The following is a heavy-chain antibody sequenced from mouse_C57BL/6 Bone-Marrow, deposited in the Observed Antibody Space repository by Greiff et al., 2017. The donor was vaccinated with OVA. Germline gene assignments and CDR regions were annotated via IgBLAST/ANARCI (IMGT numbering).Heavy chain of an antibody. V-gene: IGHV1-55*01. D-gene: IGHD1-1*01. CDR2: IYPGSVRT. CDR1: GYTFTSYW. CDR3: ARSGITTVEGDFAMDY. J-gene: IGHJ4*01. Sequence: QVQLKQPGAELVKPGASVKMSCKASGYTFTSYWITWVKQRPGQGLEWIGAIYPGSVRTNYNEKFKSKATLTVDTSSSTAYMQLSSLTSEDSAVYYCARSGITTVEGDFAMDYWGQGTSVTVSS.